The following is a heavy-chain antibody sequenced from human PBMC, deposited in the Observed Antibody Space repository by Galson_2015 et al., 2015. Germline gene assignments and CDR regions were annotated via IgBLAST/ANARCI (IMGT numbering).Heavy chain of an antibody. J-gene: IGHJ3*02. CDR2: INPNSGGT. Sequence: SVKVSCKASGYTFTGYYMHWVRQAPGQGLEWMGWINPNSGGTNYAQKFQGWVTMTRDTSISTAYMELSRLRSDDTAVYYCAISSRTPNLSRYDFWTGGQDAFDIWGQGTMFTVSS. V-gene: IGHV1-2*04. CDR3: AISSRTPNLSRYDFWTGGQDAFDI. D-gene: IGHD3-3*01. CDR1: GYTFTGYY.